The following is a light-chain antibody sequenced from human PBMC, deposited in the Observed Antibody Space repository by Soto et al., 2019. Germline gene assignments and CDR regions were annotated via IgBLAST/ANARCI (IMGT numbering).Light chain of an antibody. CDR1: GSDVGGYNY. V-gene: IGLV2-14*01. J-gene: IGLJ3*02. Sequence: QAVVTQPASVSGSFGQSITISCTGTGSDVGGYNYVSWYQQHPGKAPKVMIYEVSIRPSGVSTRFSGSKSGNTASLSISGLQAEDEAEYYCSSYRTTNTVVFGGGTKLTVL. CDR2: EVS. CDR3: SSYRTTNTVV.